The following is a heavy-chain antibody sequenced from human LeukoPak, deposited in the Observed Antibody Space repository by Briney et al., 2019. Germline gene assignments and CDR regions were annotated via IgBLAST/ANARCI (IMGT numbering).Heavy chain of an antibody. CDR3: ARDPSGYPGCYFDY. V-gene: IGHV4-61*02. Sequence: PSETLSLTCTVSGGSISSGSYHWSWIRQPAGKGLEWIGRIYTSGSTNYNPSLKSRVTISVDTSKNQFSLKLSSVTAADTAVYYCARDPSGYPGCYFDYWGQGTLVTVSS. CDR2: IYTSGST. D-gene: IGHD5-12*01. J-gene: IGHJ4*02. CDR1: GGSISSGSYH.